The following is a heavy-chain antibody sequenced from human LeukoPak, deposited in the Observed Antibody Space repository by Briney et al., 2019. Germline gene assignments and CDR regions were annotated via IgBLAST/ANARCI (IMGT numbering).Heavy chain of an antibody. D-gene: IGHD2-8*02. CDR3: AGGSGASWFDP. V-gene: IGHV4-59*01. CDR1: GGSISSGY. J-gene: IGHJ5*02. Sequence: SETLSLTCSVSGGSISSGYWSWIRPPPGKGLEWIAYIYNSGRSNYNPSLKSRVTISLDTPKNQFSLKLSSVTAADTAVYYCAGGSGASWFDPWGQGTLVTVSS. CDR2: IYNSGRS.